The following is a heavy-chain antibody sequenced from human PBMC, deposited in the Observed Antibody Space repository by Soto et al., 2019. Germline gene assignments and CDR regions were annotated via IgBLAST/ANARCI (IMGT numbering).Heavy chain of an antibody. CDR2: IVVISNTV. CDR1: GSTFNNFA. V-gene: IGHV1-69*06. D-gene: IGHD1-26*01. J-gene: IGHJ4*02. Sequence: QVVLLQSGSEVKEPGSSVRVSCQISGSTFNNFAFSWLRQAPGHGPEWMGGIVVISNTVDSSQRFQDRVTMTAYTSTNTLHMELRSLTFEDTAVYYCPRGIKRWEVHYYFDYWGQGTLVTVSS. CDR3: PRGIKRWEVHYYFDY.